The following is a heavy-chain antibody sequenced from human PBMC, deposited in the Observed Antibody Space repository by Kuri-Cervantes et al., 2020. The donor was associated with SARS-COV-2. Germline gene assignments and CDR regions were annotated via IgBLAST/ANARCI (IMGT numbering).Heavy chain of an antibody. CDR1: GGSISSSSYY. Sequence: SETLSLTCTVSGGSISSSSYYWGWIRQPPGKGLEWIGSIYYSGSTYYNPSLKSRVTISVDTSKNQFSLKLSSVTAAGTAVYYCARGVVVPAAIRGGRWFDPWGQGTLVTVSS. J-gene: IGHJ5*02. CDR3: ARGVVVPAAIRGGRWFDP. CDR2: IYYSGST. D-gene: IGHD2-2*02. V-gene: IGHV4-39*07.